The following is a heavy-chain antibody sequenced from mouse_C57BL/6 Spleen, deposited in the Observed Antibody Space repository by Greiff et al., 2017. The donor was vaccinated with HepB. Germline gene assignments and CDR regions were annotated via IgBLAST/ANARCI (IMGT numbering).Heavy chain of an antibody. D-gene: IGHD2-3*01. CDR2: ISGGGGNT. Sequence: EVQGVESGGGLVKPGGSLKLSCAASGFTFSSYTMSWVRQTPEKRLEWVATISGGGGNTYYPDSVKGRFTISRDNAKNTLYLQMSSLRSEDTALYDCARHDGYYVWYFDVWGTGTTVTVSS. CDR3: ARHDGYYVWYFDV. CDR1: GFTFSSYT. V-gene: IGHV5-9*01. J-gene: IGHJ1*03.